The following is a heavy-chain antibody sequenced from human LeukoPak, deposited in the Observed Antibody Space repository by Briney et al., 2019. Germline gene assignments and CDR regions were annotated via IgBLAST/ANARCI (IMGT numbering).Heavy chain of an antibody. J-gene: IGHJ4*02. V-gene: IGHV4-4*07. CDR3: ARDPDFGSASYFDY. D-gene: IGHD3-10*01. CDR1: GGSISSYY. CDR2: IYTSGST. Sequence: PSETLSLTCTVSGGSISSYYWSWIRQPAGKGLEWIGRIYTSGSTNYNPSLKSRVTMSVDTSKNQFSLKLSSVTAADTAVYYCARDPDFGSASYFDYWGQGSLVTVSS.